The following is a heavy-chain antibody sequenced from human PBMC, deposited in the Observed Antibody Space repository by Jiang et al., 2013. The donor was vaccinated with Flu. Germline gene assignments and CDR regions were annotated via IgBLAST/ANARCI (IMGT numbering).Heavy chain of an antibody. CDR1: GNRFTNYW. CDR2: IYGRDSHT. V-gene: IGHV5-51*01. D-gene: IGHD1/OR15-1a*01. Sequence: QLVESGAEVKKPGESLKISCKASGNRFTNYWIGWVRQMPGKGLEWMGIIYGRDSHTKYNPSFQGQVTISADKSISAAYLQWSSLKASDTAIYYCTIALDGTFWFDPWGQGTLVSVSS. CDR3: TIALDGTFWFDP. J-gene: IGHJ5*02.